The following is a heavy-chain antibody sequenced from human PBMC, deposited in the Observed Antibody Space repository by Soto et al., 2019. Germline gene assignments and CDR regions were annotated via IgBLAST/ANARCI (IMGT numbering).Heavy chain of an antibody. D-gene: IGHD1-26*01. CDR3: ASDPGSYHFDY. V-gene: IGHV3-64*01. J-gene: IGHJ4*02. CDR1: GLTFSSYA. CDR2: ISSNGGST. Sequence: GGSLRLSCAASGLTFSSYAMHWVRQAPGKGLEYVSAISSNGGSTYYANSVKGRFTISRDNSKNTLYLQMGSLRAEDMAVYYCASDPGSYHFDYWGQGTLVTVSS.